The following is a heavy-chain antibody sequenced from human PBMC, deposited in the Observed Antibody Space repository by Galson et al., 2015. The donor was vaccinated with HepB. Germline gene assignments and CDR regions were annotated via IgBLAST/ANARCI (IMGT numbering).Heavy chain of an antibody. CDR2: INTNTGNP. Sequence: SVKVSCKASGYTFTSYAMNWVRQAPGQGLEWMGWINTNTGNPTYAQGFTGRFVFSLDTSVSTAYLQISSLKAEDTAVYYCARDYCSSTSCYNAFDIWGQGTMVTVSS. J-gene: IGHJ3*02. CDR1: GYTFTSYA. D-gene: IGHD2-2*02. CDR3: ARDYCSSTSCYNAFDI. V-gene: IGHV7-4-1*02.